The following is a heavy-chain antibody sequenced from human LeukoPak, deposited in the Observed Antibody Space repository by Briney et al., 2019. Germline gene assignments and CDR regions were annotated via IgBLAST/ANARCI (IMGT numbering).Heavy chain of an antibody. D-gene: IGHD3-16*02. CDR2: VTPDSAAI. Sequence: PGRSLTLSCAASGFMFDDYALHWVRHPPGKGLEWVSGVTPDSAAITYADSVRARFTTSRDNAKQSLYLQMNSLTAEDTALYYWTRDLAPNYRDSDSHFRHWGQGTLVTVSS. V-gene: IGHV3-9*01. CDR1: GFMFDDYA. CDR3: TRDLAPNYRDSDSHFRH. J-gene: IGHJ1*01.